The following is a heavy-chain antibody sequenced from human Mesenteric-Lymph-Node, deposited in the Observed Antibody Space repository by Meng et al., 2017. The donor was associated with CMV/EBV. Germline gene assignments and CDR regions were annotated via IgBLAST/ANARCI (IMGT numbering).Heavy chain of an antibody. D-gene: IGHD3-10*01. CDR3: ATYGSGSGTDYYYYYGMDV. CDR1: GFTFSNYA. CDR2: ISGRSSRT. V-gene: IGHV3-23*01. Sequence: GESLKISCAASGFTFSNYAMSWVRQAPGKGLEWVSGISGRSSRTYYADSVKGRFTISRDNSKNPLSLQMNSLRAEDTAVYYCATYGSGSGTDYYYYYGMDVWGQGTTVTVSS. J-gene: IGHJ6*02.